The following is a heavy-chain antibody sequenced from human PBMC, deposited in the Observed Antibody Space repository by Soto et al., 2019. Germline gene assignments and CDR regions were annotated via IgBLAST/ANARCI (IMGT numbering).Heavy chain of an antibody. CDR1: GFTFSTFA. V-gene: IGHV3-30-3*01. CDR2: ISHDGRIE. J-gene: IGHJ5*02. D-gene: IGHD3-3*01. Sequence: GGSLRLSCAASGFTFSTFALHWVRQAPGEGLEWVALISHDGRIEKYADSVKGRFTISRDNSKNTLYMQMDSLRLEDTGVYYCARDGLPDAFRSGGYRFDPWGQGPQVTVSS. CDR3: ARDGLPDAFRSGGYRFDP.